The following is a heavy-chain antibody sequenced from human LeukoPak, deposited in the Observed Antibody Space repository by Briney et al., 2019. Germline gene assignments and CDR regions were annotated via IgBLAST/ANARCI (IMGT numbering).Heavy chain of an antibody. CDR1: GFTFSNYW. CDR2: IDHIGRT. D-gene: IGHD6-19*01. Sequence: PGGSLRLSCAASGFTFSNYWMSWIRQTPGKGLEWIGEIDHIGRTTYNPSLKSRGTISVDTSKNQFSLRLTSVTASDTAVYYCARPVRCSATTCTGPFDYWGQGTLVTVSS. J-gene: IGHJ4*02. V-gene: IGHV4-34*01. CDR3: ARPVRCSATTCTGPFDY.